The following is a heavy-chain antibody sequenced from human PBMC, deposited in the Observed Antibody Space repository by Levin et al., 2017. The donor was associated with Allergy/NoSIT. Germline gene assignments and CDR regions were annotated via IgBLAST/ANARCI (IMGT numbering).Heavy chain of an antibody. CDR2: TLYRSSWHN. Sequence: PSQTLSLTCAISGDSVSSDRAAWNWIRQSPSRGLEWLGRTLYRSSWHNDYAESVQSRITINPDTSRNLFSLQLNSVTPDDTAVYYCAREGTMIRGISNWFDSWGQGTLVTVSA. D-gene: IGHD3-10*01. V-gene: IGHV6-1*01. CDR3: AREGTMIRGISNWFDS. J-gene: IGHJ5*01. CDR1: GDSVSSDRAA.